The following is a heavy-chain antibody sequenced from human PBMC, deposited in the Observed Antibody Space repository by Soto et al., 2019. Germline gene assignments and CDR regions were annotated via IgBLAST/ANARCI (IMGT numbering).Heavy chain of an antibody. CDR2: ISYDGSNK. D-gene: IGHD1-20*01. V-gene: IGHV3-30*18. J-gene: IGHJ3*02. CDR3: AKVSGEI. CDR1: GFTFSSYG. Sequence: QVQLVESGGGVVQPGRSLRLSCAASGFTFSSYGMHWVRQAPGKGLEWVAVISYDGSNKYYADSVKGRFTISRDNSKNTLYLQRNSRRAEDTAVYYCAKVSGEIWGQGTMVTVSS.